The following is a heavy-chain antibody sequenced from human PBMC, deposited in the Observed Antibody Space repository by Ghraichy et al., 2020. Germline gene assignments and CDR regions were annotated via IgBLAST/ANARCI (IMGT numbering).Heavy chain of an antibody. V-gene: IGHV3-53*01. Sequence: GGSLRLSCAASGFTVSSNFVSWVRQAPGKGLEWVSVIYSGVNTYYADSVKGRFTISRDISKNTLYLQMNSLRAEDTAVYYCAVRDGYNWNYFDYWGQGALVTVSS. CDR3: AVRDGYNWNYFDY. D-gene: IGHD5-24*01. CDR2: IYSGVNT. CDR1: GFTVSSNF. J-gene: IGHJ4*02.